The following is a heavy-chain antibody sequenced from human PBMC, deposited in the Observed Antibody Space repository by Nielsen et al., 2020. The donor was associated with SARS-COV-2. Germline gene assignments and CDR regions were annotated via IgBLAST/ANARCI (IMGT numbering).Heavy chain of an antibody. V-gene: IGHV1-69*04. CDR3: ARVDGGGSSSYYYYGMDV. J-gene: IGHJ6*02. D-gene: IGHD6-13*01. Sequence: SVKVSCKASGGTFSSYAISWVRQAPGQGLEWMGRIIPILGIANYAQKFQGRVTITADKSTSTAYMGLSSLRSEDTAVYYCARVDGGGSSSYYYYGMDVWGQGTTVTVSS. CDR2: IIPILGIA. CDR1: GGTFSSYA.